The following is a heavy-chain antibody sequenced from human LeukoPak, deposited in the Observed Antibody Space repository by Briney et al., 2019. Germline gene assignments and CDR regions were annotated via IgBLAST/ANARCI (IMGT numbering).Heavy chain of an antibody. Sequence: PGGSLRLSCAASGILFNNTAMNWARQSPGRGLEWVSAISGGGERAFYADSVKGRFTISRDNSKNILYLQMNSLTADDTAIYYCGKDGGQYSSGPEFDPRGQGALVTVSS. J-gene: IGHJ5*02. D-gene: IGHD6-19*01. CDR3: GKDGGQYSSGPEFDP. CDR1: GILFNNTA. CDR2: ISGGGERA. V-gene: IGHV3-23*01.